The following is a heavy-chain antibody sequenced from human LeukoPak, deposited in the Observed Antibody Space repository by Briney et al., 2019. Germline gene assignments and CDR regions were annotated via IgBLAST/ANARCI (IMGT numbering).Heavy chain of an antibody. CDR2: ISYDGSNK. D-gene: IGHD6-19*01. CDR1: GFTFSSYA. Sequence: GGSLRLSCAASGFTFSSYARHWVRQAPGKGLEWVAVISYDGSNKYYADSVKGRFTISRDNSKNTLYLQMNSLRAEDTAVYYCARDLGISSGWYLDYWGQGTLVTVSS. CDR3: ARDLGISSGWYLDY. J-gene: IGHJ4*02. V-gene: IGHV3-30-3*01.